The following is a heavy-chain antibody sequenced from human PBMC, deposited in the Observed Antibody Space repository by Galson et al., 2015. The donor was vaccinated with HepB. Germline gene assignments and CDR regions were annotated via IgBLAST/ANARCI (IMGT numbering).Heavy chain of an antibody. V-gene: IGHV1-69*13. CDR2: IIPIFGTA. CDR3: ARGQAVAGRWDYYYYYMDV. Sequence: SVKVSCKASGGTFSSYAISWVRQAPGQGLEWMGGIIPIFGTANYAQKFQGRVTITADESTSTAYMELSSLRSEDTAVYYCARGQAVAGRWDYYYYYMDVWGKGTTVTVSS. J-gene: IGHJ6*03. D-gene: IGHD6-19*01. CDR1: GGTFSSYA.